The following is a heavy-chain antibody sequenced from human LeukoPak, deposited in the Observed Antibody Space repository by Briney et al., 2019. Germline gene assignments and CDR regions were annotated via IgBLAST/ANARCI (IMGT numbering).Heavy chain of an antibody. CDR1: GFTFTNYV. CDR2: ISSSSSYI. J-gene: IGHJ6*03. Sequence: GGSLRLSCATSGFTFTNYVMSWVRQAPGKGLEWVSSISSSSSYIYYADSVKGRFTISRDNAKNSLYLQMNSLRAEDTAVYYCARSSAVAGTWVYYYYYMDVWGKGTTVTVSS. V-gene: IGHV3-21*01. D-gene: IGHD6-19*01. CDR3: ARSSAVAGTWVYYYYYMDV.